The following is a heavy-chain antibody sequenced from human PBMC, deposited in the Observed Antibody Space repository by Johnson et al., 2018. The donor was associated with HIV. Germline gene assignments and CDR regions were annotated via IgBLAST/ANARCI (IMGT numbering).Heavy chain of an antibody. CDR1: GFTFSSYA. Sequence: QEKLVESGGGVVQPGRSLRLSCAASGFTFSSYAMYWVRQAPGKGLEWVSAISGSGASRYFADSVKGRFTISRDNSKNTLYLQMNSLRAEDTAVYYCARGEDGVDAFDIWGQWTMVTVSS. CDR3: ARGEDGVDAFDI. CDR2: ISGSGASR. J-gene: IGHJ3*02. V-gene: IGHV3-64*04. D-gene: IGHD4-17*01.